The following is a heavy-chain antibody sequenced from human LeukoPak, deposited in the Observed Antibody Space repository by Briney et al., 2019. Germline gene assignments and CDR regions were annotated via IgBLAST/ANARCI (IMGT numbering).Heavy chain of an antibody. CDR2: IYYSGST. CDR3: ARSCRILDIVATIRARLGGNGFDI. D-gene: IGHD5-12*01. CDR1: GGSINSYY. J-gene: IGHJ3*02. Sequence: SETLSLTCTVSGGSINSYYWSWIRQPPGKGLEWIGYIYYSGSTNYNPSLKNRVTIAVETSKNQFSLKLSSVTAADKAVYYCARSCRILDIVATIRARLGGNGFDIWGQGTMVTVSS. V-gene: IGHV4-59*12.